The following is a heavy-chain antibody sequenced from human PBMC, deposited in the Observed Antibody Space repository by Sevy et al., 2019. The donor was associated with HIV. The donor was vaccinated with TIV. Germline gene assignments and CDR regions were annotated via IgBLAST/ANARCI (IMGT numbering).Heavy chain of an antibody. CDR1: GFSFDSYG. J-gene: IGHJ6*03. Sequence: GGSLRLSCAVSGFSFDSYGMTWVRQAPGKGLEWVSGISGSGTRTYYADSVKGRFSISRDNSKNRQYLQMNSVRSEDTALYYCAKGGGGHYDPDEIGYYFYYYNMDVWGKGTTVTVSS. V-gene: IGHV3-23*01. CDR3: AKGGGGHYDPDEIGYYFYYYNMDV. CDR2: ISGSGTRT. D-gene: IGHD3-22*01.